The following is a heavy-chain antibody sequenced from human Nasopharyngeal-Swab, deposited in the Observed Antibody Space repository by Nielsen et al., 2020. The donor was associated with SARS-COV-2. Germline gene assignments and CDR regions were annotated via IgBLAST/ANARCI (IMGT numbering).Heavy chain of an antibody. CDR2: IYHSGST. V-gene: IGHV4-4*02. D-gene: IGHD3-16*01. J-gene: IGHJ6*02. Sequence: WIRQPPGKGLEWIGEIYHSGSTNYNPSLKSRVTISVDKSKNQFSLKLSSVTAADTAVYYCASMRPRYYYGMDVWGQGTTVRLL. CDR3: ASMRPRYYYGMDV.